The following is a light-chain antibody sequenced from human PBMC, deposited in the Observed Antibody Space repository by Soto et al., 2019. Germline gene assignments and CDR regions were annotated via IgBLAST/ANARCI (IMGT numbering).Light chain of an antibody. CDR3: QRYGGPSWT. CDR2: GAS. CDR1: QSITSNY. J-gene: IGKJ1*01. Sequence: EIVLTQSPGTLSLSPGERATLSCRVSQSITSNYLAWYQQRPGQAPRLLIFGASSRATGIPDKFSGSGSGTDFTLTISRLEPDDFAVYYCQRYGGPSWTFGQGTRVEIK. V-gene: IGKV3-20*01.